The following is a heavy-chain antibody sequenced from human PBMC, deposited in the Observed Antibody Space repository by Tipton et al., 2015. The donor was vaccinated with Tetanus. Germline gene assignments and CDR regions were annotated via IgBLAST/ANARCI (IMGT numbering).Heavy chain of an antibody. Sequence: SLRLSCAASGFTFTRYAMHWVRQTPGKGLEWVSVITFDGSTKYYAESVKGRFTLSRDNPRNTLYLQMNSLRAEDTAIYYCAISDVAVADTNWGQGTLVTVSS. J-gene: IGHJ4*02. CDR1: GFTFTRYA. CDR2: ITFDGSTK. CDR3: AISDVAVADTN. D-gene: IGHD6-19*01. V-gene: IGHV3-30-3*01.